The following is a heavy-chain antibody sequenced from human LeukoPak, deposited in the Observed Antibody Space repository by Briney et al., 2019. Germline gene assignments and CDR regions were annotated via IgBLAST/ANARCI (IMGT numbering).Heavy chain of an antibody. J-gene: IGHJ4*02. V-gene: IGHV4-59*01. D-gene: IGHD1-14*01. CDR2: IYYSGST. CDR1: GGSISSYY. Sequence: SETLSLTCTVSGGSISSYYWSWIRQPPGKGLEWIGYIYYSGSTNYNPSLKSRVTVSVDTSKNQFSLTLNSVTAADTAVYYCASGPGPSNLDSWGQGTLVTVSS. CDR3: ASGPGPSNLDS.